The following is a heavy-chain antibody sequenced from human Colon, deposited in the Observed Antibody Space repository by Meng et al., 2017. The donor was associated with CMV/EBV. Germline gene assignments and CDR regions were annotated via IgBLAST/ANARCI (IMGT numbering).Heavy chain of an antibody. V-gene: IGHV4-39*07. CDR3: ARGLYHYDSSGYYVNYFDY. Sequence: SETLSLTCTVSGASISSSSYCWGWIRQTPGKGLEWIGSIYYSGSIYYNPSLKIRVTMSVDTSKNQFSLKLTSVPAADTAVYYCARGLYHYDSSGYYVNYFDYWGLGTSVTVSS. D-gene: IGHD3-22*01. J-gene: IGHJ4*02. CDR2: IYYSGSI. CDR1: GASISSSSYC.